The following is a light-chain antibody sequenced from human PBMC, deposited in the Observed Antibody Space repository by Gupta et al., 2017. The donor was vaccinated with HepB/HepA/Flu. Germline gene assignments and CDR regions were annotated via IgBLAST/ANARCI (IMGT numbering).Light chain of an antibody. V-gene: IGLV3-27*01. J-gene: IGLJ1*01. Sequence: SYELTQPSSVSVSPGQTATITCSGDALARAYGRWFQQKPGQAPVLIIYKDTERPSGTPERFSGSSSGTTVTLTISGAQVEDDDDYYSYYAADNYLVFGAGTKVTVL. CDR2: KDT. CDR3: YYAADNYLV. CDR1: ALARAY.